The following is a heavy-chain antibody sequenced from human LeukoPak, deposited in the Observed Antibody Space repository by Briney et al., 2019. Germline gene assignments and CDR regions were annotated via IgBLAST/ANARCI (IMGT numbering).Heavy chain of an antibody. Sequence: PSETLSLTCAVYGGSFSGYYWSWIRQPPGKGLEWIGGINHSGSTNYNPSLKSRVTISVDTSKNQFSLKLSSVTAADTAVYYCARGTGVVVIFDYWGQGTLVTVSS. J-gene: IGHJ4*02. V-gene: IGHV4-34*01. CDR3: ARGTGVVVIFDY. CDR2: INHSGST. D-gene: IGHD3-22*01. CDR1: GGSFSGYY.